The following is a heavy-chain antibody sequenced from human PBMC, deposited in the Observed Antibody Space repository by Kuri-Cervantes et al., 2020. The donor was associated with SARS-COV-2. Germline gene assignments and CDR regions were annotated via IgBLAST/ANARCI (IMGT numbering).Heavy chain of an antibody. Sequence: SVKVSCKASGGTFSSYAISWVRQAPGQGLEWMGRITPIFGIANYAQKFQGRVTITADKSTSTAYMELSSLRSEDTAVYYCARQLETTMLYYFDYWGQGTLVTVSS. V-gene: IGHV1-69*04. J-gene: IGHJ4*02. CDR3: ARQLETTMLYYFDY. CDR1: GGTFSSYA. CDR2: ITPIFGIA. D-gene: IGHD3-10*02.